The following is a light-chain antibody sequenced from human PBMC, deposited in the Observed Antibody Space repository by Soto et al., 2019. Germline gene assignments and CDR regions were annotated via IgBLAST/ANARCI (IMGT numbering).Light chain of an antibody. CDR1: QTVRNN. Sequence: EIVLTQYPGNLSLSPGERATLSCRASQTVRNNYLAWYQQKPGQAPRLLIYDASSRATGIPARFSGSGSGTEFTLPISSLQSEDFAVYYCQQYNNWPPWTFGQGTKVDIK. J-gene: IGKJ1*01. CDR2: DAS. V-gene: IGKV3-15*01. CDR3: QQYNNWPPWT.